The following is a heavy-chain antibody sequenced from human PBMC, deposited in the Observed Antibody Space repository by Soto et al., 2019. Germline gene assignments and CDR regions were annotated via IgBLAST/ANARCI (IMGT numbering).Heavy chain of an antibody. Sequence: ASETLSLTCAVYGGSFSGYYWSWIRQPPGKGLEWIGEINHSGSTNYNPSLKSRVTISVDTSKNQFSLKLSSVTAADTAVYYCARGLGRITIFGVGKGSFDYWGQGTLVTVSS. V-gene: IGHV4-34*01. CDR1: GGSFSGYY. J-gene: IGHJ4*02. CDR2: INHSGST. D-gene: IGHD3-3*01. CDR3: ARGLGRITIFGVGKGSFDY.